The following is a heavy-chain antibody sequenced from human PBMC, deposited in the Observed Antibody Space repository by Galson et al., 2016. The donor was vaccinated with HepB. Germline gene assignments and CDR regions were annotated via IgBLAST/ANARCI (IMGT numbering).Heavy chain of an antibody. D-gene: IGHD4-17*01. CDR2: ISSSGNAR. CDR1: GFTFSSYS. CDR3: ARDNGDLDY. Sequence: SLRLSCAASGFTFSSYSMNWIRQAPGKGLEWVSYISSSGNARYYADSVQGRFTISRDNAKNSLFLQMNSLSVEDTAVYYCARDNGDLDYWGQGTLVTVSS. J-gene: IGHJ4*02. V-gene: IGHV3-48*01.